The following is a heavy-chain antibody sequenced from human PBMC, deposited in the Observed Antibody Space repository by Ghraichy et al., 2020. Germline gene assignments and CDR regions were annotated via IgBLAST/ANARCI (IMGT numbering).Heavy chain of an antibody. D-gene: IGHD5-24*01. CDR1: GFSLRNNA. V-gene: IGHV3-64D*06. J-gene: IGHJ5*01. CDR3: VKDRQFTSRGCFDS. CDR2: ISVNGDKI. Sequence: GGSLRLSCSVSGFSLRNNAVHWVRQAPGKGLESVSGISVNGDKIYYPDSVKGRFTISRDTSKNTVYLEMNSLRVDDTATYYCVKDRQFTSRGCFDSWGQGTLVVVSS.